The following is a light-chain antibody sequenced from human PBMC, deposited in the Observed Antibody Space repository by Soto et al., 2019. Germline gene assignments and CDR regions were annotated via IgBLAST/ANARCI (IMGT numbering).Light chain of an antibody. Sequence: EIVLTQSPATLSLSPGERATLSCRASQSVNSYLAWYRQKPGQAPRLLIYGASNRATGIPARFSGSGSGTDFTLTISSLEPEDFAVYYCQQHSNWPPEYTFGQGTKLEIK. J-gene: IGKJ2*01. CDR1: QSVNSY. CDR3: QQHSNWPPEYT. V-gene: IGKV3-11*01. CDR2: GAS.